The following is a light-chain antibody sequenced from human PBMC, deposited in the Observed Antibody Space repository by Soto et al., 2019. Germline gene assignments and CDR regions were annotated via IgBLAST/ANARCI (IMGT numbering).Light chain of an antibody. J-gene: IGLJ2*01. Sequence: QSVLTQPPSASGTPGQRVTISCSGSSSNIGSNYVYWYQQLPGTAPKLLIYRNNQRPSGVPDRFSGSKSGPSASLAISGVRSEDEADYYCKAWDDTLRGPLFGGGTKLTVL. CDR3: KAWDDTLRGPL. V-gene: IGLV1-47*01. CDR2: RNN. CDR1: SSNIGSNY.